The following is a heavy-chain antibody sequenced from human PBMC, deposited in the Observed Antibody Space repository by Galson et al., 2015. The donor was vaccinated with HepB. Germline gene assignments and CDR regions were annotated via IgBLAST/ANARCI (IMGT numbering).Heavy chain of an antibody. CDR2: ISDSSTTI. D-gene: IGHD6-6*01. Sequence: SLRLSCAASGFSFSSYYMNWVRQAPGKGLEWVSFISDSSTTIKYADSVKGRFTVSRDNAQNSLFLQMNSLRAEDTAVYYCATSTSSSGIFDYWGQGTLVTVSS. CDR3: ATSTSSSGIFDY. CDR1: GFSFSSYY. V-gene: IGHV3-48*01. J-gene: IGHJ4*02.